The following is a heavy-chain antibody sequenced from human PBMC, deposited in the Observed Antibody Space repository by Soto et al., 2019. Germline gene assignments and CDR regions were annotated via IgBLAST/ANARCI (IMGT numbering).Heavy chain of an antibody. V-gene: IGHV1-18*01. CDR3: ASGYCSGGSCYP. J-gene: IGHJ5*02. CDR2: ISAYNGNR. Sequence: APVKVCCEASGYRLKSYGSSWVRQSPGQGLKWMGWISAYNGNRNYAQKLQGRVTMTTDTSTSTAYMELRSLRSDFTAVYYCASGYCSGGSCYPWGQGTLVTVSS. CDR1: GYRLKSYG. D-gene: IGHD2-15*01.